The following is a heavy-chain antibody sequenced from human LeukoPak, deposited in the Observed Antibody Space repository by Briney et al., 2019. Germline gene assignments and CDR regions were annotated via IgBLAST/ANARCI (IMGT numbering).Heavy chain of an antibody. V-gene: IGHV3-48*01. CDR2: ISSSSRTI. CDR1: AFALSNYS. D-gene: IGHD3-3*01. Sequence: PGGSLRLSCAASAFALSNYSMAWVRQAPGKGLEWISYISSSSRTIYYADSVKGRFTISRDNAKNLLSVQMTTLRAEDTAVYYCARLFWNGYYPISFDHYYGMDVWGQGTTVTVSS. J-gene: IGHJ6*02. CDR3: ARLFWNGYYPISFDHYYGMDV.